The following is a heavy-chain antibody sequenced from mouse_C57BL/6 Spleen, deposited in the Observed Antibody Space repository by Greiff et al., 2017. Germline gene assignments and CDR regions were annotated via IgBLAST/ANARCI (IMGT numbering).Heavy chain of an antibody. CDR2: INPNNGGT. V-gene: IGHV1-26*01. D-gene: IGHD1-1*01. J-gene: IGHJ4*01. Sequence: EVQLQQSGPELVKPGASVKISCKASGYTFTDYYMNWVKQSHGKSLEWIGDINPNNGGTSYNQKFKGKATLTVDKSSSTAYMELRSLTSEDSAVYYCAREGVTTVVAHYAMDYWGQGTSVTVSS. CDR3: AREGVTTVVAHYAMDY. CDR1: GYTFTDYY.